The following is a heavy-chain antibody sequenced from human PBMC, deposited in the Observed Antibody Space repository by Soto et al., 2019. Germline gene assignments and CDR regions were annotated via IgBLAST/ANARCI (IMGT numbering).Heavy chain of an antibody. Sequence: QVQLVESGGGLVKPGGSLRLSCAASGFTFSDYYMSWIRQAPGKGLEWVSYISSSSSYTNYADSVKGRFTISRDNAKNSLYLQMNSLRAEDTAVYYCARAFDVAAAGILGYWGQGTLVTVSS. CDR3: ARAFDVAAAGILGY. CDR1: GFTFSDYY. CDR2: ISSSSSYT. D-gene: IGHD6-13*01. V-gene: IGHV3-11*05. J-gene: IGHJ4*02.